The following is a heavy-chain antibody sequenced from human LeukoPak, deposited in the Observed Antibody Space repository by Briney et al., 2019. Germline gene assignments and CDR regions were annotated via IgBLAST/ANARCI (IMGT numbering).Heavy chain of an antibody. CDR3: ARDYASGSYYNLFDY. V-gene: IGHV3-48*01. CDR1: GFTFSNYS. Sequence: PGGSLRLSCAASGFTFSNYSMDWVRQAPGKGLEWVSYISSSSGSILYADSVKGRFTISRDNSKNTLYLQMNSLRAEDTAVYYCARDYASGSYYNLFDYWGQGTLVTVSS. CDR2: ISSSSGSI. J-gene: IGHJ4*02. D-gene: IGHD3-10*01.